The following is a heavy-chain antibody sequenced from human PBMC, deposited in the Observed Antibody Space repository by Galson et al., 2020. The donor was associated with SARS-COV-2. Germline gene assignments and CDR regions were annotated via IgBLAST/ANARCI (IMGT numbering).Heavy chain of an antibody. V-gene: IGHV1-2*02. Sequence: ASVKVSCKASGYTFTGYYMHWVRQAPGQGLEWMGWINPNSGGTNYAQKFQGRVTMTRDTSISTAYMELSRLRSDDTAVYYCARGIVVVVAATGQGYYYYGMDVWGQGTTGTVSS. D-gene: IGHD2-15*01. J-gene: IGHJ6*02. CDR1: GYTFTGYY. CDR3: ARGIVVVVAATGQGYYYYGMDV. CDR2: INPNSGGT.